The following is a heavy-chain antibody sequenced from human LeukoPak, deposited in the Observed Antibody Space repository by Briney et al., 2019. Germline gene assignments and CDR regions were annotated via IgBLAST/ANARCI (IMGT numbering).Heavy chain of an antibody. V-gene: IGHV3-64*01. D-gene: IGHD3-16*01. Sequence: GGSLRLSCAASGFTFSSYAMHWVRQAPGKGLEYVSAISSNGGSTYYANSVKGRFTISRDNSKKTLYLQMGSLRAEDMAVYYCARPRAGGITSVWGAFDIWGQGTMVTVSS. CDR3: ARPRAGGITSVWGAFDI. J-gene: IGHJ3*02. CDR1: GFTFSSYA. CDR2: ISSNGGST.